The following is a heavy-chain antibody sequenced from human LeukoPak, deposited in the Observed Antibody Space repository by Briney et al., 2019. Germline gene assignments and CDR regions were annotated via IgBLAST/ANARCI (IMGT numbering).Heavy chain of an antibody. D-gene: IGHD6-13*01. Sequence: GSLRLSCAASGFTFSSYAMSWVRQAPGKGLEWVSAISGSGGSTYYADSVKGRFTISRDNSKNTLYLQMNSLRAEDTAVYYCAKDRSSPGYSSSWYDYWGQGTLVTVSS. V-gene: IGHV3-23*01. CDR2: ISGSGGST. CDR3: AKDRSSPGYSSSWYDY. CDR1: GFTFSSYA. J-gene: IGHJ4*02.